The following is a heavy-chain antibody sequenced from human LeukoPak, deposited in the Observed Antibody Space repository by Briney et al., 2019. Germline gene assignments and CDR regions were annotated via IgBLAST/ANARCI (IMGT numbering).Heavy chain of an antibody. J-gene: IGHJ4*02. V-gene: IGHV1-24*01. CDR3: ARDPGGPFDY. CDR1: GYTLTELS. CDR2: FDPEDGET. D-gene: IGHD3-10*01. Sequence: GASVKVSCKVSGYTLTELSMHWVRQAPGKGLEWMGGFDPEDGETIYAQKFQGRVTMTTDTSTSTAYMELRSLRSDDTAVYYCARDPGGPFDYWGQGTLVTVSS.